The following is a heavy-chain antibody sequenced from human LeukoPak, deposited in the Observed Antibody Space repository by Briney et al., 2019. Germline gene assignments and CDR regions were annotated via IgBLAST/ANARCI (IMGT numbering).Heavy chain of an antibody. CDR1: GGSVSSYY. V-gene: IGHV4-30-4*08. CDR3: ARAQPGLDY. Sequence: SETLSLTCTVSGGSVSSYYWSWIRQPPGKGLEWIGYIYYSGSTYYNPSLKSRVTISVDTSQNQFSLKLSSVTAADTAVYYCARAQPGLDYWGQGTLVTVSS. D-gene: IGHD1-14*01. J-gene: IGHJ4*02. CDR2: IYYSGST.